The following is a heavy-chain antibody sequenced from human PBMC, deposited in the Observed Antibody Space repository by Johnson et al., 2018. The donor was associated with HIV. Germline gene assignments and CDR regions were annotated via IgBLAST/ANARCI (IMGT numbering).Heavy chain of an antibody. J-gene: IGHJ3*02. CDR2: LYSGGST. Sequence: VQLVESGGGVVQPGRSLRLSCAASGFTFSSYAMRWVRQAPGKGLEWVSVLYSGGSTYYADSVKGRFTISRDNSKNTLYLQMNSLRAEDTAVYYCAREKTTPDAFDIWGQGTMVTVSS. V-gene: IGHV3-66*01. CDR3: AREKTTPDAFDI. CDR1: GFTFSSYA. D-gene: IGHD4-11*01.